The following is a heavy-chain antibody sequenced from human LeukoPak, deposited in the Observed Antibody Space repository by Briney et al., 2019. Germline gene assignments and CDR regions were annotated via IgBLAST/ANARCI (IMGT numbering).Heavy chain of an antibody. CDR2: IRYDGSNK. J-gene: IGHJ5*02. CDR1: GFTFSSYG. Sequence: GGSLRLSCAASGFTFSSYGMHWVRQAPGKGLEWVAFIRYDGSNKYYADSVKGRFTISRDNSKNTLYLQMNSLRAEDTAVYYCAKDADQLLSNWFDPWGQGTLVTVSS. D-gene: IGHD2-2*01. V-gene: IGHV3-30*02. CDR3: AKDADQLLSNWFDP.